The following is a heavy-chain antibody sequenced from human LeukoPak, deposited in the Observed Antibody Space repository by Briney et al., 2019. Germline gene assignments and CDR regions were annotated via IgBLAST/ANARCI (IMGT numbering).Heavy chain of an antibody. Sequence: SVKVSCKASGGTFSSYAISWVRQAPGQGLEWMGGIIPIFGTANYAQKFQGRVTITADESTSTAYMELSSLRSEDTAVYYCASAMIVVHDAFDIWGQGTMVTVSS. CDR1: GGTFSSYA. CDR3: ASAMIVVHDAFDI. V-gene: IGHV1-69*13. D-gene: IGHD3-22*01. J-gene: IGHJ3*02. CDR2: IIPIFGTA.